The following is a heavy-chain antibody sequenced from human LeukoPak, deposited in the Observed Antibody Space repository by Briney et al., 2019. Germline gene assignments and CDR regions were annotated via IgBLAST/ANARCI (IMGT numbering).Heavy chain of an antibody. V-gene: IGHV4-34*01. CDR3: ARGYSYGQTDY. Sequence: SETLSLTCAVYGGSFSGFYWSWIRQPPGKGLEWIGEINKSGSTNYNPSLKSRVTISADTSKNQFSLKLRSVTAADTAVYYCARGYSYGQTDYWGQGALVTVSS. D-gene: IGHD5-18*01. CDR1: GGSFSGFY. J-gene: IGHJ4*02. CDR2: INKSGST.